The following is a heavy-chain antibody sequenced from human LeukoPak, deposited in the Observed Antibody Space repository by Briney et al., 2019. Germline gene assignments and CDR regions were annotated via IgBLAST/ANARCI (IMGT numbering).Heavy chain of an antibody. CDR3: ARDNRGVTSFDY. Sequence: ASVKVSCKASGYTFTSYGISWVRQAPGQGLEWMGWISAYNGNTNYAQKLQGRVTMTTDTSTSTAYMELRSLRSDDTAVNYCARDNRGVTSFDYWGQGTLVTVSS. V-gene: IGHV1-18*01. CDR1: GYTFTSYG. CDR2: ISAYNGNT. J-gene: IGHJ4*02. D-gene: IGHD2-21*02.